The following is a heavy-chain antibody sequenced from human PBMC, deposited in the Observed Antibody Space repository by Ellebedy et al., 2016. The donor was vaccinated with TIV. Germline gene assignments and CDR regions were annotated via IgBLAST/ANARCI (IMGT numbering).Heavy chain of an antibody. D-gene: IGHD3-22*01. J-gene: IGHJ4*02. CDR3: ARAPGDYSDSRGYFYN. Sequence: GSLRLSCAVSGGSISAGDWWSWVRQPPGTGLEWIGEIYHSGSTIYNASLNSRLTIVVDKSKNHFSLRLTSVTVADTAVYFCARAPGDYSDSRGYFYNWGQGTLVTVSS. CDR1: GGSISAGDW. V-gene: IGHV4-4*01. CDR2: IYHSGST.